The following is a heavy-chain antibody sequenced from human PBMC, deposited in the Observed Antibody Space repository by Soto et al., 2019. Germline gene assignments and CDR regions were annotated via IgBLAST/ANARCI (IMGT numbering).Heavy chain of an antibody. D-gene: IGHD5-18*01. Sequence: SDTLSLTCTVSGGSISSYYWSWIRQPPGKGLEWIGYIYYSGSTNYNPSLKSRVTISVDTSKNQFSLKLSSVTAADTAVYYCAREGGYSYGVDAFDIWGQGTMVTVSS. V-gene: IGHV4-59*01. CDR2: IYYSGST. CDR3: AREGGYSYGVDAFDI. J-gene: IGHJ3*02. CDR1: GGSISSYY.